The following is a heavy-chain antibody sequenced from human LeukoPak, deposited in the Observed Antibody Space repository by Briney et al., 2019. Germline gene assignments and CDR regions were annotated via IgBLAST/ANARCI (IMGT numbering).Heavy chain of an antibody. Sequence: GGSLRLSCAASGFTFSSYSMNWVRQAPGKGLEWVSSISSSSSYIYYADSVKGRFTISRDNAKTSLYLQMNSLRAEDTAVYYCARSYYYGSGSYYPDYGMDVWGQGTTVTVSS. J-gene: IGHJ6*02. D-gene: IGHD3-10*01. V-gene: IGHV3-21*01. CDR1: GFTFSSYS. CDR2: ISSSSSYI. CDR3: ARSYYYGSGSYYPDYGMDV.